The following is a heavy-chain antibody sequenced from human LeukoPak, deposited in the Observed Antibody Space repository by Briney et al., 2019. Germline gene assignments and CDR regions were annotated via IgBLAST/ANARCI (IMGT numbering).Heavy chain of an antibody. CDR3: AKARGNYRDY. Sequence: TGGSLRLSCAASGFTFNNFWMRWVRQARGKGLEGVANINQDGSEEYYVDSVKGRFTISRDNAKNSLYLQMNSLRAEDTAVYYCAKARGNYRDYWGQGTLVTVSS. D-gene: IGHD1-26*01. CDR1: GFTFNNFW. J-gene: IGHJ4*02. V-gene: IGHV3-7*03. CDR2: INQDGSEE.